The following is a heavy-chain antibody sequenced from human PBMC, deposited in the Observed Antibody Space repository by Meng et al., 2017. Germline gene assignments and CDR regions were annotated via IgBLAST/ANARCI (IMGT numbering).Heavy chain of an antibody. CDR1: GGSISSVGYY. Sequence: SETLSLTCTVSGGSISSVGYYWSWIRQHPGKGLEWIGYIYYSGSTYYNPSLKSRVTISVDTSKNQFSLKLSSVTAADTAVYYCARDGPPSPYCSGGSCYHDDAFDIWGQGTMVTVSS. J-gene: IGHJ3*02. V-gene: IGHV4-31*03. CDR3: ARDGPPSPYCSGGSCYHDDAFDI. CDR2: IYYSGST. D-gene: IGHD2-15*01.